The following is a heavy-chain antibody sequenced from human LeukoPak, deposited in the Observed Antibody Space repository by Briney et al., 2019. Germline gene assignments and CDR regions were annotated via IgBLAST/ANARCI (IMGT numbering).Heavy chain of an antibody. J-gene: IGHJ3*02. V-gene: IGHV3-23*01. D-gene: IGHD6-19*01. CDR2: ISGSGGST. CDR3: ASSGPYSSGWYAFDI. CDR1: GFTFGSYA. Sequence: GGSLRLSCAASGFTFGSYAMSWVRQAPGKGLEWVSAISGSGGSTYYADSVEGRFTISRDNSKNTLYLQMNSLRAEDTAVYYCASSGPYSSGWYAFDIWGQGTMVTVSS.